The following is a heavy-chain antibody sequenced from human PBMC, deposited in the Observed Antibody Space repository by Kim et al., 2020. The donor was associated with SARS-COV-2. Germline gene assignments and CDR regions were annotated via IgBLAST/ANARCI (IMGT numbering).Heavy chain of an antibody. J-gene: IGHJ4*02. CDR1: GFTFSSYW. V-gene: IGHV3-7*03. CDR3: ARLLRGPVPAAYDY. D-gene: IGHD2-2*01. Sequence: GGSLRLSCAASGFTFSSYWMSWVRQAPGKGLEWVANIKQDGSEKYYVDSVKGRFTISRDNAKNSLYLQMNSLRAEDTAVYYCARLLRGPVPAAYDYWGQGTLVTVSS. CDR2: IKQDGSEK.